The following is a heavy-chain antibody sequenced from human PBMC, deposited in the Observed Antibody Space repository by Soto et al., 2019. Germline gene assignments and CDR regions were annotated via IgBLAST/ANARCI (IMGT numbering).Heavy chain of an antibody. CDR1: GYTFTSYG. J-gene: IGHJ4*02. CDR3: ARDIQTLLYEYYFDY. Sequence: ASVKVSCKASGYTFTSYGISWVRQAPGQGLEWMGWISAYNGNTNYAQKLQGRVTMTTDTSTSTAYMELRSLRSDDTAVYYCARDIQTLLYEYYFDYWGQGTLVTVSS. CDR2: ISAYNGNT. V-gene: IGHV1-18*04. D-gene: IGHD2-2*02.